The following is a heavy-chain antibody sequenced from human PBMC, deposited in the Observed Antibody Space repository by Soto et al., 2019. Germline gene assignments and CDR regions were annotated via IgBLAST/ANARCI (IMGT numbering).Heavy chain of an antibody. CDR1: GGSFSGYY. J-gene: IGHJ6*02. D-gene: IGHD6-19*01. CDR2: IYYSGST. V-gene: IGHV4-34*01. Sequence: SETLSLTCAVYGGSFSGYYWSWIRQPPGKGLEWIGSIYYSGSTYYNPSLKSRVTISVDTSKNQFSLKLSSVTAADTAVYYCARHPISGWYDYYGMDVWGQGTTVTVSS. CDR3: ARHPISGWYDYYGMDV.